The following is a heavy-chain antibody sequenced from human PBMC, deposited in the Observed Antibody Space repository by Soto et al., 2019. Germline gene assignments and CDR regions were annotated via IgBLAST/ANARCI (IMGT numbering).Heavy chain of an antibody. J-gene: IGHJ6*03. CDR3: PKDRDFDYMDV. CDR2: ISYDGSNK. D-gene: IGHD3-3*01. V-gene: IGHV3-30*18. Sequence: QVQLVESGGGVVQPGRSLRLSCAASGFTFSSYGMHWVRQAPGKGLERVAVISYDGSNKYYADSVKGRFTISRDNSKNTLYLQMNSLRAEDTAVYYCPKDRDFDYMDVWGKGTTVTVSS. CDR1: GFTFSSYG.